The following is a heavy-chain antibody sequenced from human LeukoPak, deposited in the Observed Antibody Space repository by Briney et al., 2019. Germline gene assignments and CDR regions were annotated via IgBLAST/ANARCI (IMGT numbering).Heavy chain of an antibody. V-gene: IGHV4-38-2*01. J-gene: IGHJ4*02. CDR1: GYSISSGYY. Sequence: SETLSLTCAVSGYSISSGYYWGWIRQPPGKGLEWIGSIYHSGSTYYNPSLKSRVTISVDTSKNQFSLKLNSVTAADTSLYYCARHVVPAAQSSYMDVWGQGTLVTVSS. D-gene: IGHD2-2*01. CDR3: ARHVVPAAQSSYMDV. CDR2: IYHSGST.